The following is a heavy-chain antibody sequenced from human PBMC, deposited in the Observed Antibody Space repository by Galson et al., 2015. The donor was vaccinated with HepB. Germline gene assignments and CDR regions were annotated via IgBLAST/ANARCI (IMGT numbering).Heavy chain of an antibody. CDR2: IYYSGST. Sequence: SETLSLTCTVSGGSVSNYYWSWIRQPPGKGLEWIGYIYYSGSTNYNPSLKSRVTISVDTSKNQFSLKLSSVTAADTAVYYCARGVDYYDSSGYYGGHWYFDLWGRGTLVTVSS. CDR3: ARGVDYYDSSGYYGGHWYFDL. V-gene: IGHV4-59*08. J-gene: IGHJ2*01. CDR1: GGSVSNYY. D-gene: IGHD3-22*01.